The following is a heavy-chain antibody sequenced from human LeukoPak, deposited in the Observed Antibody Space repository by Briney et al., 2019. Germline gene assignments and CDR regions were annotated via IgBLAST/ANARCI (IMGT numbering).Heavy chain of an antibody. V-gene: IGHV4-34*01. Sequence: PSETLSLTCGVYGGSFSGYNWNWIRQPPGKGLEWIAEINHSGSTNYNPSLKSRVTISVDTSKNQFSLKLISVTAADTAVYYCTRGADYGANSLRVSDYWGQGTLVTVSS. CDR3: TRGADYGANSLRVSDY. CDR2: INHSGST. CDR1: GGSFSGYN. D-gene: IGHD4-23*01. J-gene: IGHJ4*02.